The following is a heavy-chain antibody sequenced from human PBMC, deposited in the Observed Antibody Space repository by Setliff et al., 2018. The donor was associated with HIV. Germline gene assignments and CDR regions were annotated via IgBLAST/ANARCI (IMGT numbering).Heavy chain of an antibody. J-gene: IGHJ1*01. D-gene: IGHD3-22*01. CDR2: IYTSGST. Sequence: KASETLSLTCTVSGGSISSGSYYWSWIRQPAGKGLEWIGHIYTSGSTNYNPSLKSRVTISVDTSKNQFSLKLSSVTAADTAVYYCASTYYYDSLHFHHWGQGTLVTVSS. CDR3: ASTYYYDSLHFHH. CDR1: GGSISSGSYY. V-gene: IGHV4-61*09.